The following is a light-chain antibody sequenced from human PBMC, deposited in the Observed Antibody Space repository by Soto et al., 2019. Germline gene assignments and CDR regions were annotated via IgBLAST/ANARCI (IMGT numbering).Light chain of an antibody. CDR3: QQSSHAPLT. Sequence: EIVLTQSPGTLSLSPGERATLSCRASQSVTKNYLAWFQQKPGQAPRLLIYNAFSRATGIPDRFSGSGSGTDFTLTISRLEPEDFAVYFCQQSSHAPLTFGGGTKVEI. CDR2: NAF. V-gene: IGKV3-20*01. J-gene: IGKJ4*01. CDR1: QSVTKNY.